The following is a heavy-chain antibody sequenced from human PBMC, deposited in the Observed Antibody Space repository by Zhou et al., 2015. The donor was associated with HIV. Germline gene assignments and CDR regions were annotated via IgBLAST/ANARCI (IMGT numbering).Heavy chain of an antibody. Sequence: QVQLVQSGAEVKKPGSSVKVSCKASGGTFSTNSISWVRQAPGQGLEWMGGIIPIFGTANYAQKFQGRVTITADESTSTAYMELSSLRSEDTAVYYCARSLSEATPYYFDYWGQGTLVTVSS. CDR1: GGTFSTNS. CDR2: IIPIFGTA. CDR3: ARSLSEATPYYFDY. J-gene: IGHJ4*02. V-gene: IGHV1-69*12.